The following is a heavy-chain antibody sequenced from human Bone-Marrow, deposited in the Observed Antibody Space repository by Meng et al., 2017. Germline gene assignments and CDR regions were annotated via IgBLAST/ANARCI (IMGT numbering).Heavy chain of an antibody. CDR2: SRT. J-gene: IGHJ1*01. D-gene: IGHD1-1*01. Sequence: SRTRYADSVRGRFTISRDNAKNSLYLQLNSLTAEDTAVYYCTTNEHWGQGTLVTVSS. V-gene: IGHV3-74*01. CDR3: TTNEH.